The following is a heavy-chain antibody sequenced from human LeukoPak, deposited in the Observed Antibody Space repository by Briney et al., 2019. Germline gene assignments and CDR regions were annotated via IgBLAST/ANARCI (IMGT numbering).Heavy chain of an antibody. Sequence: ASVKVSCKVSGYTLTELSMHWVRQAPGKGLEWMGGFDPEDGETIYAQKFQGRVTMTEDTSTDTAYMELSSLRSEDTAAYHCATWGQTGNDSSGYYYVCWGQGTLVTVSS. V-gene: IGHV1-24*01. D-gene: IGHD3-22*01. CDR1: GYTLTELS. CDR3: ATWGQTGNDSSGYYYVC. J-gene: IGHJ4*02. CDR2: FDPEDGET.